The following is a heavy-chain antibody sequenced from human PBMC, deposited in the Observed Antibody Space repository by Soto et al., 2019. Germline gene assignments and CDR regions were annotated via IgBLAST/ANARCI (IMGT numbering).Heavy chain of an antibody. V-gene: IGHV4-31*03. Sequence: PSETLSLTCTVSGGSISSGGYYWSWIRQHPGKGLEWIGYIYYSGSTYYNPSLKSRVTISVDTSKNQFSLKLSSVTAADTAVYYCATTRARVGGYYKGWGQGTLVTVS. CDR1: GGSISSGGYY. CDR3: ATTRARVGGYYKG. J-gene: IGHJ4*02. D-gene: IGHD3-22*01. CDR2: IYYSGST.